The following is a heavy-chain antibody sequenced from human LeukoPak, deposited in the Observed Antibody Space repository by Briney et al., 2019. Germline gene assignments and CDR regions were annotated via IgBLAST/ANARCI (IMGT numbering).Heavy chain of an antibody. J-gene: IGHJ6*03. D-gene: IGHD3-9*01. CDR3: AKDGPSTSGDILTGYYVSYYMDV. CDR2: IRYDGSNK. CDR1: GFTFSSYG. V-gene: IGHV3-30*02. Sequence: GGTLRLSCAASGFTFSSYGMHWVRQAPGKGLEWVAFIRYDGSNKYYADSVKGRFTISRDNSKNTLYLQMNSLRAEDTAVYYCAKDGPSTSGDILTGYYVSYYMDVWGKGTTVTISS.